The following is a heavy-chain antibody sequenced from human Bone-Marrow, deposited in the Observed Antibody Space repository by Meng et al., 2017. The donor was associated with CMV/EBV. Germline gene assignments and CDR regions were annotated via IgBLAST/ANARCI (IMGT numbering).Heavy chain of an antibody. CDR3: ARVGRGEERKSSRYRQADY. CDR1: GFTFTRYW. V-gene: IGHV3-7*01. D-gene: IGHD6-19*01. CDR2: IKEDGSER. J-gene: IGHJ4*02. Sequence: GGFLRLSCVASGFTFTRYWMTWVRQAPGKGLEWVAHIKEDGSERDYVDSAKDRFTISRDNAQKSLYLQMTSLRVEDTAVYYCARVGRGEERKSSRYRQADYWGQGTLVTVSS.